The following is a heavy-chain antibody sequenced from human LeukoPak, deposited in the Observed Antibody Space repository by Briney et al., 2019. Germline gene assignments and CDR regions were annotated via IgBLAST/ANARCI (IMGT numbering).Heavy chain of an antibody. CDR1: GYTFTGYY. Sequence: ASVKVSCKASGYTFTGYYTHWVRQAPGQGLEWMGWINPNSGGTNYAQKFQGRVTMTRDTSISTAYMELSRLRSDDTAVYYCARGRGGTVTTNLNWFDPWGQGTLVTVSS. CDR2: INPNSGGT. CDR3: ARGRGGTVTTNLNWFDP. J-gene: IGHJ5*02. V-gene: IGHV1-2*02. D-gene: IGHD4-17*01.